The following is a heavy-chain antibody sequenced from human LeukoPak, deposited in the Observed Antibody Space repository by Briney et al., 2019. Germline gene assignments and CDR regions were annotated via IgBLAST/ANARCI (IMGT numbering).Heavy chain of an antibody. Sequence: SETLSLNCAVSGYSISSGYYWGWIRQPPGKGLEWIGRIYHSGSTYYNPPLKSRVTISVDTSKNQFSLKPSSVTAADTAVYYCARDRLAAAGFDYWGQGTLVTVSS. D-gene: IGHD6-13*01. CDR2: IYHSGST. CDR1: GYSISSGYY. V-gene: IGHV4-38-2*02. J-gene: IGHJ4*02. CDR3: ARDRLAAAGFDY.